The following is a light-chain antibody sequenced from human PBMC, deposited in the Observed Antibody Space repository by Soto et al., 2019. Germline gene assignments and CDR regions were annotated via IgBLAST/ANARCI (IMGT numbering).Light chain of an antibody. CDR1: QTISSW. CDR3: QHSNSYSEA. CDR2: KAS. Sequence: DIPINQSPSSLSGSVGDRVTITCRASQTISSWLAWYQQKPGKAPKLLIYKASTLKSGVPSRFSGSGSGTEFTLTISSLQPDDFATYYCQHSNSYSEAFGQGAKV. J-gene: IGKJ1*01. V-gene: IGKV1-5*03.